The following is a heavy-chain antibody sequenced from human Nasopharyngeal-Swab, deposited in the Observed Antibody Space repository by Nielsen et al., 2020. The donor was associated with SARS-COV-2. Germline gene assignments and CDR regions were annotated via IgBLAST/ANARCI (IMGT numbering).Heavy chain of an antibody. J-gene: IGHJ3*02. CDR2: IYYSGST. CDR3: ARQDYVRAFDI. CDR1: GGSISSYY. D-gene: IGHD3-10*02. Sequence: GSLRLSCTVSGGSISSYYWSWIRQPPGKGLEWIGYIYYSGSTNYNPSLKSRVTISVDTSKNQFSLKLCSVTAADTAVYYCARQDYVRAFDIWGQGTMVTVSS. V-gene: IGHV4-59*08.